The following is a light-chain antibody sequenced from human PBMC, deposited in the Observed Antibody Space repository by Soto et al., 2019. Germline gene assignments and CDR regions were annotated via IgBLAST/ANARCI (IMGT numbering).Light chain of an antibody. CDR3: HQHNAWPLT. Sequence: EIVLTQSPATLSVSPGERATLTCRASQTVGASLAWYQQKPGQAPRLLIYVASTRATGVPSRFSGSGSGTEFALTISSLHSQDFAVYYCHQHNAWPLTFGGATNVQIK. J-gene: IGKJ4*01. V-gene: IGKV3-15*01. CDR1: QTVGAS. CDR2: VAS.